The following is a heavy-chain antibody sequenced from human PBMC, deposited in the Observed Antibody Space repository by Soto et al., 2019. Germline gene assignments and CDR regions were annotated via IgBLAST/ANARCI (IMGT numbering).Heavy chain of an antibody. V-gene: IGHV4-31*02. CDR3: ARGYRQAGYNSTWVFDY. CDR2: IFYSGST. CDR1: GGSINSGGYY. D-gene: IGHD6-13*01. Sequence: QVQLQESGPGLVKPSQTLSLILTVSGGSINSGGYYWNWIFPHPGNGMAWIGYIFYSGSTYYNPFLRSRVTISAETSENHISLNLSSVTAADTAVYFCARGYRQAGYNSTWVFDYWGQGTRVNVS. J-gene: IGHJ4*02.